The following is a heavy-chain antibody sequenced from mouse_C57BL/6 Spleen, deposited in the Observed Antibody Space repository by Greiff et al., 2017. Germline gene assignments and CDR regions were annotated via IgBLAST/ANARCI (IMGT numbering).Heavy chain of an antibody. D-gene: IGHD2-5*01. CDR2: IDPSDSYT. CDR1: GYTFTSYW. V-gene: IGHV1-69*01. CDR3: ARPSYSKGYAMDY. J-gene: IGHJ4*01. Sequence: QVQLQQSGAELVMPGASVKLSCKASGYTFTSYWMHWVKQRPGQGLEWIGEIDPSDSYTTYNQKFKGKSTLTVDKSSSTAYMQLSSLTSEDSAVYYCARPSYSKGYAMDYWGQGTSVTVSS.